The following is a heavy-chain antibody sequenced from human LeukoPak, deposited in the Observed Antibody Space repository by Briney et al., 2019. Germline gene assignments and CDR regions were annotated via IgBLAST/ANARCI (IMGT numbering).Heavy chain of an antibody. CDR1: GYSFTSYW. CDR3: ARVGCSSTSCYSGYYFDY. Sequence: GESLKISCKGSGYSFTSYWIGWVRQMPGKGLEWMGIIYPGDSDTRYSPSFQGQVTISADKSISTAYLQWSSLKASDTAMDYCARVGCSSTSCYSGYYFDYWGQGTLVTVSS. CDR2: IYPGDSDT. J-gene: IGHJ4*02. V-gene: IGHV5-51*01. D-gene: IGHD2-2*01.